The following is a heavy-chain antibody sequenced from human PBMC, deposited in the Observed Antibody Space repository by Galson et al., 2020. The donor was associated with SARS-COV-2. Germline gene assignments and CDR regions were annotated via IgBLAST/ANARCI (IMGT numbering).Heavy chain of an antibody. CDR3: ARAESITIFGVVIPGWFDP. Sequence: GESLKISCAASGFTFSSYSMNWVRQAPGKGLEWVSSISSSSSYIYYADSVKGRFTISRDNAKNSLYLQMNSLRAEDTAVYYCARAESITIFGVVIPGWFDPWGQGTLVTVSS. J-gene: IGHJ5*02. D-gene: IGHD3-3*01. CDR1: GFTFSSYS. CDR2: ISSSSSYI. V-gene: IGHV3-21*01.